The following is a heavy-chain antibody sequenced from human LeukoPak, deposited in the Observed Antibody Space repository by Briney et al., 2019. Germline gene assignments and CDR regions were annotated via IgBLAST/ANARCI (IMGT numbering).Heavy chain of an antibody. V-gene: IGHV1-69*13. Sequence: ASVKVSCKASGGTFSSCAISWVRQAPGQGLEWMGGIIPIFGTANYAQKFQGRVTITADESTSTAYMELSSLRSEDTAVYYCARVWSAAGTNWFDPWGQGTLVTVSS. D-gene: IGHD6-13*01. J-gene: IGHJ5*02. CDR1: GGTFSSCA. CDR2: IIPIFGTA. CDR3: ARVWSAAGTNWFDP.